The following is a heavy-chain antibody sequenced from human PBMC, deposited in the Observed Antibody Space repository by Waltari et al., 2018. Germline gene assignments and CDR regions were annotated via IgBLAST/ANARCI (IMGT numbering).Heavy chain of an antibody. V-gene: IGHV3-15*01. D-gene: IGHD3-22*01. CDR1: GFTFINAW. CDR3: TTPDLYDSSGSYYFDY. Sequence: EVQLVESGGGLVKPGGSLRLSCAASGFTFINAWMSCVRQAPGQGLEWVGRIKSKTDGGTTDYAAPVKGRFTISRDDSKNTLYLQMNSLKTEDTAVYYCTTPDLYDSSGSYYFDYWGQGTLVTVSS. CDR2: IKSKTDGGTT. J-gene: IGHJ4*02.